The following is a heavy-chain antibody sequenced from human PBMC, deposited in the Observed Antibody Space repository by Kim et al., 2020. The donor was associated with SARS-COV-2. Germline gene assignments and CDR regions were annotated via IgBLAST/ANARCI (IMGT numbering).Heavy chain of an antibody. J-gene: IGHJ6*02. Sequence: DSVKGRFTISRDNSKNTLYLQMNSLRAEDTAVYYCAKALYGDYYYYGMDVWGQGTTVTVSS. CDR3: AKALYGDYYYYGMDV. D-gene: IGHD4-17*01. V-gene: IGHV3-23*01.